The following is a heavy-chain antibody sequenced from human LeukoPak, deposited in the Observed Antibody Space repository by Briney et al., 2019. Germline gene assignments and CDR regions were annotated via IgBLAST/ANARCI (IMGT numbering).Heavy chain of an antibody. D-gene: IGHD2-2*01. CDR3: ARTKYCSSTCCYASGGDYFDY. CDR2: IYYRGKT. CDR1: GGSISSDY. J-gene: IGHJ4*02. Sequence: SESLSLTCTVSGGSISSDYWNSIRQPPGKGLEWVGYIYYRGKTYYNPSLMSRVTLSEDTPKNQFSLNLSSVTAADTAVYYCARTKYCSSTCCYASGGDYFDYWGQGTLVTVSS. V-gene: IGHV4-59*08.